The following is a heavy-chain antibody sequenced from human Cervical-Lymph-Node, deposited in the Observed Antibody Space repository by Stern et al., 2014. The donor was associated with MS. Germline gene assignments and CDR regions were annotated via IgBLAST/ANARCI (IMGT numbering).Heavy chain of an antibody. J-gene: IGHJ4*02. CDR3: AKEAPHFDY. V-gene: IGHV3-30*18. CDR2: ISYDGSNK. Sequence: VQLVESGGGVVQPGRSLRLSCAASGFTFSSYGMHWVRQAPGKGLEWVAVISYDGSNKYYADSVKGRFTISRDNSENTLYLQMNSLRAEDTAVYYCAKEAPHFDYWGQGTLVTVSS. CDR1: GFTFSSYG.